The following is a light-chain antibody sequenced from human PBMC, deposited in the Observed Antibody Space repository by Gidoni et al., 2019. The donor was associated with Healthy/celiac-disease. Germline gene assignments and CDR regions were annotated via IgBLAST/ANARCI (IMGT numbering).Light chain of an antibody. V-gene: IGKV4-1*01. CDR3: QQYYSTPLT. Sequence: DIVMTHLHDSLAVSLGERATINCKSSQSVLYSSNNKNYLAWYQQKPGQPPKLLIYWASTRESGVPDRFSGSGSGTDFTLTISSLQAEDVAVYYCQQYYSTPLTFGGGTKVEIK. CDR1: QSVLYSSNNKNY. CDR2: WAS. J-gene: IGKJ4*01.